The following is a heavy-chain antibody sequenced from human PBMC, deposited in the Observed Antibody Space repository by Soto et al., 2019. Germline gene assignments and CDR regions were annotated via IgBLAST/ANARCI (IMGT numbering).Heavy chain of an antibody. J-gene: IGHJ6*03. CDR2: ISGSGGST. V-gene: IGHV3-23*01. Sequence: EVQLLESGGGLVQPGGSLRLSCAASGFTFSSYAMSWVRQAPGKGLEWVSAISGSGGSTYYADSVKGRFTISRDNSKNTLYLQMNSLRAEDTAVYYCARYYGDHKNYYYYYMDVWGKGTTVTVSS. D-gene: IGHD4-17*01. CDR3: ARYYGDHKNYYYYYMDV. CDR1: GFTFSSYA.